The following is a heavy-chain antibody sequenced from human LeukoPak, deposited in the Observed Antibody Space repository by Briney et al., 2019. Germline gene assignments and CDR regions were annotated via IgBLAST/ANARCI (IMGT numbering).Heavy chain of an antibody. J-gene: IGHJ4*02. CDR2: INHSGST. D-gene: IGHD6-19*01. V-gene: IGHV4-34*01. Sequence: SETLSLTCAVYGGSFSGYYWSWIRQPPGKGLEWIGEINHSGSTNYNPSLKSRVTISVDTSKNQFSLKLSPVTAADTAVYYCARVGAEYSSGWYADYWGQGTLVTVSS. CDR3: ARVGAEYSSGWYADY. CDR1: GGSFSGYY.